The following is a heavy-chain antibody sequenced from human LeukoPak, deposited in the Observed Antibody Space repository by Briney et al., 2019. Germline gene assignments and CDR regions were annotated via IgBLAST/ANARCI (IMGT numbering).Heavy chain of an antibody. CDR2: ISGSGIST. J-gene: IGHJ4*02. CDR3: ARDPPSGSSSWQFDY. V-gene: IGHV3-23*01. CDR1: GFTFSSYA. D-gene: IGHD6-13*01. Sequence: GGSLRLSCAASGFTFSSYAMSWVRQSPVKGLEWVSAISGSGISTYYADSVKGRFTISRDNSKTTLYLQMNSLRAEDTAVHYCARDPPSGSSSWQFDYWGQGTLVTVSS.